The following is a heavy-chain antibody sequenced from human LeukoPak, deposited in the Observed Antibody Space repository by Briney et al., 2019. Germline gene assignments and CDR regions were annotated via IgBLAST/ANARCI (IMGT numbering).Heavy chain of an antibody. J-gene: IGHJ4*02. V-gene: IGHV3-21*01. CDR3: AAALYSGGWHYFDN. CDR1: GFTFSTFI. CDR2: MSYSGGST. D-gene: IGHD2-15*01. Sequence: GGALRLSCAASGFTFSTFIMNWVRQAPGKGLEWVSSMSYSGGSTYYADSVKGRFTISRENAKSTLYLQMHRLRAEDTAVYHCAAALYSGGWHYFDNWGQRILVTVSS.